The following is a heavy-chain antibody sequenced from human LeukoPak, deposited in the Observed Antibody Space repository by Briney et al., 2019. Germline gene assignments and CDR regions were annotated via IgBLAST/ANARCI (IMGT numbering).Heavy chain of an antibody. V-gene: IGHV3-48*03. J-gene: IGHJ4*02. CDR1: GFTFSSYE. D-gene: IGHD3-10*01. CDR2: ISSSGSTI. CDR3: ARESALVRGAHFDY. Sequence: GGSLRLSCAASGFTFSSYEMNWVRQAPGKGLEWVSYISSSGSTIYYADSVKGRFTISRDNAKNSLYLQMNSLRAEDTAVYYCARESALVRGAHFDYWGQGTLVTVSS.